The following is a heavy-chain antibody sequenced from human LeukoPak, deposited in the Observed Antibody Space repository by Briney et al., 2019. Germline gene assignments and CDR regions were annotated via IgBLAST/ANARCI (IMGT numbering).Heavy chain of an antibody. J-gene: IGHJ3*02. CDR1: DGSISTYY. Sequence: SETLSLTCTVSDGSISTYYWSWIRQPPGKRLEWIAYIYYSGSTNYNPSLKSRVTISVDTSKNQFSLKLSSVTAADTAFYYCARGRSPYDSGAAFDIWGQGTMVTVSS. V-gene: IGHV4-59*01. D-gene: IGHD3-22*01. CDR2: IYYSGST. CDR3: ARGRSPYDSGAAFDI.